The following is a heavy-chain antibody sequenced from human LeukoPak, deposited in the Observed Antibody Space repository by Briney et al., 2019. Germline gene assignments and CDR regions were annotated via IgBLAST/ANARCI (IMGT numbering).Heavy chain of an antibody. Sequence: GGSLRLSCAASGFTFSSYGMHWVRQAPGKGLEWVAVISYDGSNKYYADSVKGRFTISRDNAKNSLYLQMNSLRAEDTAVYYCARDKEKGYCSSIDYWGQGTLVTVSS. CDR1: GFTFSSYG. CDR2: ISYDGSNK. D-gene: IGHD2-2*01. CDR3: ARDKEKGYCSSIDY. V-gene: IGHV3-30*03. J-gene: IGHJ4*02.